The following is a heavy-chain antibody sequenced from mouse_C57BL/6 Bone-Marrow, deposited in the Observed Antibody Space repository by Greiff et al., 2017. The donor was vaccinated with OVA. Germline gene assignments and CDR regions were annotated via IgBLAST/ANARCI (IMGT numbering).Heavy chain of an antibody. J-gene: IGHJ1*03. CDR3: DGSSRDWYFDV. V-gene: IGHV1-19*01. CDR2: INPYNGGT. CDR1: GYTFTDYY. D-gene: IGHD1-1*01. Sequence: VQLQQSGPVLVKPGASVKMSCKASGYTFTDYYMNWVKQSPGRSLEWIGVINPYNGGTSYNQKFKGKATLTVDKSSSTAYMELNSLTSEDSAGYYCDGSSRDWYFDVWGTGTAVTVTA.